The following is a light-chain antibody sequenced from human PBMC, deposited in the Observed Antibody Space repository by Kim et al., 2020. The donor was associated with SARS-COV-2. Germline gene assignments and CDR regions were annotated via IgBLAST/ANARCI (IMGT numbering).Light chain of an antibody. Sequence: ALGQTVRITCQGDSLRTCYAIWYQQKPGQAPVLVIYAKNNRPSGIPDRFSGSNSGNTASLTITGAQAEDEADYYCYSRHSSGYYWMFGGGTQLTVL. CDR2: AKN. CDR3: YSRHSSGYYWM. J-gene: IGLJ3*02. CDR1: SLRTCY. V-gene: IGLV3-19*01.